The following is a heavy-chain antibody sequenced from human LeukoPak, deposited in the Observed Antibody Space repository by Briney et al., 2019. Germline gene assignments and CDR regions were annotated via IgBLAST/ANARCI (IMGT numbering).Heavy chain of an antibody. D-gene: IGHD4-23*01. J-gene: IGHJ5*02. CDR3: ARRHDYGGKNWFDP. CDR1: GGSISSYY. Sequence: PSETLSLTCTVSGGSISSYYWSWIRQPPGKGLEWIGYIYYSGNTNYNPSLKSRVTISVDTSKNQFSLKLSSVTAADTAVYYCARRHDYGGKNWFDPWGQGTLVTVSS. CDR2: IYYSGNT. V-gene: IGHV4-59*08.